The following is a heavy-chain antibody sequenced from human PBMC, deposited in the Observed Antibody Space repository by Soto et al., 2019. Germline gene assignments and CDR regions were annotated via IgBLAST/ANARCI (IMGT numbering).Heavy chain of an antibody. CDR3: ARVLWFGEYPYYFDY. D-gene: IGHD3-10*01. CDR2: LDTGNGDS. CDR1: GYTFTDYT. Sequence: QVRLVQSGAEVKKPGASVRISCKASGYTFTDYTLHWVRQAPGQGLEWMGCLDTGNGDSKFSQKFEGRVTFTRQTSATPAYMDLSRLRSEDTAVYFCARVLWFGEYPYYFDYWGQGTLITVSS. J-gene: IGHJ4*02. V-gene: IGHV1-3*04.